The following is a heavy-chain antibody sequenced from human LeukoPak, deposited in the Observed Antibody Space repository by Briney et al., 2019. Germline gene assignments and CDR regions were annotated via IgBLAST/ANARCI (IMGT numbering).Heavy chain of an antibody. D-gene: IGHD6-13*01. Sequence: GGSLRLSCAASGFTFSSYWMSWVRQAPGKGLEWVATIKQDGSEKYYVGSVKGRFTISRDNTKNSLFLQMNSLRAEDTAVYYCARDFTAGQQLVNLFDYWGQGTLVTVSS. CDR3: ARDFTAGQQLVNLFDY. J-gene: IGHJ4*02. CDR2: IKQDGSEK. CDR1: GFTFSSYW. V-gene: IGHV3-7*01.